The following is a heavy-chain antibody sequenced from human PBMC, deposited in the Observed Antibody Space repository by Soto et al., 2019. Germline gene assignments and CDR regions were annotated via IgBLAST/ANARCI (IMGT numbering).Heavy chain of an antibody. D-gene: IGHD6-13*01. CDR3: AIPLPKQQLVRGAFDH. J-gene: IGHJ4*02. CDR2: SIPVFDTA. V-gene: IGHV1-69*01. CDR1: GGTFRNYA. Sequence: QVQLVQSGAEVKKPGSSVKLSCKTSGGTFRNYAINWVRQAPGQGLEWMRGSIPVFDTANYAQTFQGRFTNTADESTSTAYMELSSLRSEDTAVYYCAIPLPKQQLVRGAFDHWGQGTLVTVAS.